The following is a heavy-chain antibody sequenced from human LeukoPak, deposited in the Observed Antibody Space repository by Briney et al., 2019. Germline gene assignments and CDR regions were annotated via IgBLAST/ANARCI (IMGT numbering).Heavy chain of an antibody. CDR1: GFIFSNYA. D-gene: IGHD3-22*01. CDR3: AKSSYYDASGYYREFYFDS. Sequence: GGSLRLSCVSSGFIFSNYAMSWVRQAPGKGLEWVSSISGGGGSTHYVDSVKGRFTISRDKTKNTLYLQMNSLRAEDTAVYYCAKSSYYDASGYYREFYFDSWGQGTLVTVSS. V-gene: IGHV3-23*01. J-gene: IGHJ4*02. CDR2: ISGGGGST.